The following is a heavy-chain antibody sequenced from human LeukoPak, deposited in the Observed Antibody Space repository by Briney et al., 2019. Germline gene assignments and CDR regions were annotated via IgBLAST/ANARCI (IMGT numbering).Heavy chain of an antibody. CDR2: IYHSGST. D-gene: IGHD3-22*01. V-gene: IGHV4-39*07. J-gene: IGHJ6*03. CDR3: ARAGYYDSSGYRYYYYYMDV. Sequence: KPSETLSLTCTVSGASISSSTYYWGWIRQPPGKGLEWIGSIYHSGSTYYNPSLKSRVTISVDTSKNQFSLKLSSVTAADTAVYYCARAGYYDSSGYRYYYYYMDVWGKGTTVTVSS. CDR1: GASISSSTYY.